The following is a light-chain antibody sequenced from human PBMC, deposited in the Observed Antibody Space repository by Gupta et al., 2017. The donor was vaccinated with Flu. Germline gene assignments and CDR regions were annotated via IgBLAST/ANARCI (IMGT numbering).Light chain of an antibody. CDR3: QSADNSGTYVV. V-gene: IGLV3-25*03. J-gene: IGLJ3*02. CDR2: KDT. CDR1: TLSTQY. Sequence: SSELTQPPSVSVSPGQTATITCSGDTLSTQYTYWYQQKPGQAPVLVIFKDTERPSGIPERFSASNSGTTVTLTIRGVQAEDEAAYYGQSADNSGTYVVFGGGTKLTV.